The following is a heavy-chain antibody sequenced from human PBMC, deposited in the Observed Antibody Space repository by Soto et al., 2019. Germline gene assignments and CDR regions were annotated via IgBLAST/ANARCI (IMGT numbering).Heavy chain of an antibody. V-gene: IGHV5-10-1*01. CDR3: ARLYGGNSGMDV. D-gene: IGHD4-17*01. CDR1: GYSFTSYW. Sequence: GESLKISCKCSGYSFTSYWVTLVRQMPGKGLEWMGRIDPSDSYTNYNPPFQGHVTISVDKSISTAYLQWSSLKASDTAMYYCARLYGGNSGMDVWGQGTTVTVSS. CDR2: IDPSDSYT. J-gene: IGHJ6*02.